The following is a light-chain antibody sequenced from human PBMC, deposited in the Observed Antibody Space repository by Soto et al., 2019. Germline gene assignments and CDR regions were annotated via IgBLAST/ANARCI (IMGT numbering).Light chain of an antibody. Sequence: DIQMTQSPSTLSASVGDRVTITCRASQSISSWLAWYQQKPGKAPKPLIYKASTLESGVPSRFSGSGSGTDFTLTISSLQPDDFATYYCQQYKSYPYNFGQGTKREIK. J-gene: IGKJ2*01. V-gene: IGKV1-5*03. CDR3: QQYKSYPYN. CDR1: QSISSW. CDR2: KAS.